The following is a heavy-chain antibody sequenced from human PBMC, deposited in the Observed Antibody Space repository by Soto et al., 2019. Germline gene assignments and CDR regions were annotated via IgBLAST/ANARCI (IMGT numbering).Heavy chain of an antibody. D-gene: IGHD2-15*01. J-gene: IGHJ3*02. CDR3: ARGRGYCSGGSCYFAFDI. Sequence: ASVKVSCKASGYTFTGYYMHWVRQAPGQGLEWMGWINPNSGGTNYAQKFQGRVTMTRDTSISTAYMELSRLRSDDTAVYYCARGRGYCSGGSCYFAFDIWGQGTMVTVSS. CDR2: INPNSGGT. V-gene: IGHV1-2*02. CDR1: GYTFTGYY.